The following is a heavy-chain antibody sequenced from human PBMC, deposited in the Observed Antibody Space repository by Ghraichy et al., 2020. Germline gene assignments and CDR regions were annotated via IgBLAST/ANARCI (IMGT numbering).Heavy chain of an antibody. V-gene: IGHV3-53*01. CDR2: IYSGGGT. J-gene: IGHJ3*01. CDR3: ARGGVVVAPIFAFDV. Sequence: GGSLRLSCAASGITVSDNYMTWVRQAPGKGLEWLSVIYSGGGTYHADSVKGRLTISRDNSRNTLDLQMNSLRVEDTAIYFCARGGVVVAPIFAFDVWGQGTMVTVSS. CDR1: GITVSDNY. D-gene: IGHD2-15*01.